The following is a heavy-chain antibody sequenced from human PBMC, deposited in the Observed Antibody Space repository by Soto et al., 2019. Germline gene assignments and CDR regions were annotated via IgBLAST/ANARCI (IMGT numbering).Heavy chain of an antibody. CDR1: GYTFTNYA. J-gene: IGHJ2*01. D-gene: IGHD2-15*01. CDR2: ISASTRNT. CDR3: ARCYCSVGSCYACWHFDL. V-gene: IGHV1-18*01. Sequence: QVQLVQSGAEVKKPGASVKVSCQASGYTFTNYAKSWVRQAPGQGLEWMGWISASTRNTDQAQNFQGRVTMTIDTSTNTANMELRSLRSDDTAVYYCARCYCSVGSCYACWHFDLWGRGTLVTVSS.